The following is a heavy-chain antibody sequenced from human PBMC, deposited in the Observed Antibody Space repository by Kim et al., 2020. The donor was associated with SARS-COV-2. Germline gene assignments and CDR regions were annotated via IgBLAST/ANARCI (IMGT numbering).Heavy chain of an antibody. V-gene: IGHV4-31*03. CDR3: AGVGLGDGGMD. CDR1: GGSISSGCYY. J-gene: IGHJ4*02. CDR2: IYYTGST. D-gene: IGHD2-15*01. Sequence: SETLSLTCTVSGGSISSGCYYWSWIRQHPGKGLEWFGYIYYTGSTYYNPALKSRVTISVDTSKNQFSLKLSSVTAADTAVYYCAGVGLGDGGMDWGQGTLGTVSP.